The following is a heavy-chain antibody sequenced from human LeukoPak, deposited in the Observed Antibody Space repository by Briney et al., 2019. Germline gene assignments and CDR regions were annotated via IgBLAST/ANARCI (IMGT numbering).Heavy chain of an antibody. CDR2: MNPNSGNT. Sequence: ASVKVSCKASGYTFTSYDINWVRQATGQGLEWMGWMNPNSGNTGYAQKFQGRVTITRNTSISTAYMELSSLRSEDTAVYYCARGSGVLSDPYYYYYMDVWGKGTTVTISS. J-gene: IGHJ6*03. CDR3: ARGSGVLSDPYYYYYMDV. D-gene: IGHD4/OR15-4a*01. CDR1: GYTFTSYD. V-gene: IGHV1-8*03.